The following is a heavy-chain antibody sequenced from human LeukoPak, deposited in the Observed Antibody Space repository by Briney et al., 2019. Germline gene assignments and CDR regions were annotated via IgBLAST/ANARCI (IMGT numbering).Heavy chain of an antibody. V-gene: IGHV4-34*01. CDR2: INHSGST. CDR3: ARGSRQRLVPPEYYYYYYGMDV. Sequence: SETLSLTCAVYGGSFSGYYWSWIRQPPGKGLEWIGEINHSGSTNYNPSLKSRVTISVDTSKNQFSLKLSSVTAADTAVYYCARGSRQRLVPPEYYYYYYGMDVWGQGTTVTVSS. CDR1: GGSFSGYY. D-gene: IGHD6-19*01. J-gene: IGHJ6*02.